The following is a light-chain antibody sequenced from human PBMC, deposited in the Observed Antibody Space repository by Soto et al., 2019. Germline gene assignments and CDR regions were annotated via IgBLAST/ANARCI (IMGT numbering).Light chain of an antibody. J-gene: IGLJ1*01. V-gene: IGLV2-14*03. Sequence: QSVLTQPASVSGSPGQSITISCTGTSSDIGDSNYVSWYQQHPGKAPKLVIYDVSNRPSGVSNRFSGSKSAYTASLTISGLQAEDEADYYCSSFRSSSTSYVFGTGTKVTV. CDR2: DVS. CDR1: SSDIGDSNY. CDR3: SSFRSSSTSYV.